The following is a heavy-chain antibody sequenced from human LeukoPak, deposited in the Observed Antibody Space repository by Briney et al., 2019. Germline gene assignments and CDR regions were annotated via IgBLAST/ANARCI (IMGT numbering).Heavy chain of an antibody. CDR3: TRDFTPYYGSGSYYKGTYYFDY. J-gene: IGHJ4*02. V-gene: IGHV3-49*03. CDR1: GFTFGDYA. Sequence: GESLKISCTASGFTFGDYAMSWFRQAPGKGLEWVGFIRSKAYGGTTEYAASVKGRFTISRDDSKSIDYLQMNSLKTEDTAVYYCTRDFTPYYGSGSYYKGTYYFDYWGQGTLVTVSS. D-gene: IGHD3-10*01. CDR2: IRSKAYGGTT.